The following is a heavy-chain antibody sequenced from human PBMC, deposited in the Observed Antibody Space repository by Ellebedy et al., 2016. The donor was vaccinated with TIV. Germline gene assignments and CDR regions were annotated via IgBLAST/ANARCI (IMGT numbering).Heavy chain of an antibody. J-gene: IGHJ4*02. CDR2: IGSRSEYK. Sequence: GESLKISCTASGFTFSNYAMAWVRQAPGKGLEWVSAIGSRSEYKFYADSVKGRITISRDNSENTLFLQMHSLRGEDTAVYYCAKELVSRDSLSLDYWGQGVLVTVSS. V-gene: IGHV3-23*01. D-gene: IGHD3-9*01. CDR1: GFTFSNYA. CDR3: AKELVSRDSLSLDY.